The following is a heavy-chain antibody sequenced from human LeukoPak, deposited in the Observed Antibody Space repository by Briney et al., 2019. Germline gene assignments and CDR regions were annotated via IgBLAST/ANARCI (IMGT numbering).Heavy chain of an antibody. D-gene: IGHD3-22*01. Sequence: ASVKVSCKASGYTFTSYDINWVRQATGQGLEWMGWMNPNSGNTGYAQKFQGRVTMTRNTSISTAYMELSSLRSEDTAVYYCARYYHDSSGYYFAAFDYWGQGTLVTVSS. CDR3: ARYYHDSSGYYFAAFDY. CDR1: GYTFTSYD. J-gene: IGHJ4*02. V-gene: IGHV1-8*01. CDR2: MNPNSGNT.